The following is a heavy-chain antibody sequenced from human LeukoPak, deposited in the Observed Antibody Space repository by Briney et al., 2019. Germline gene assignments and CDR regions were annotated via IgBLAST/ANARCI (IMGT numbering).Heavy chain of an antibody. Sequence: ASVKVSCKASGYTFTTYDINWVRQAPGQGLEWMGWISAYNGNTNYAQKLQGRVTMTTDTSTSTAYMELRSLRSDDTAVYYCARWYYDFWSGYYLGWFDPWGQGTLVTVSS. CDR2: ISAYNGNT. D-gene: IGHD3-3*01. V-gene: IGHV1-18*01. CDR1: GYTFTTYD. J-gene: IGHJ5*02. CDR3: ARWYYDFWSGYYLGWFDP.